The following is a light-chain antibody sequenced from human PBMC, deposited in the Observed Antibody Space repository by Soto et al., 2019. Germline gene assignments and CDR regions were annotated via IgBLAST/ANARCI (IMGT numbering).Light chain of an antibody. CDR1: QSISSQ. Sequence: EIVLTQSPATLSLSPGERATLSCRASQSISSQLAWYQQKPGQAPRLLIYDSSNRATGIPARFTGSGSGTDITLTISSLDPEDFAIYYCQQRYTPLTFGGGTRVEIK. V-gene: IGKV3-11*01. CDR2: DSS. J-gene: IGKJ4*01. CDR3: QQRYTPLT.